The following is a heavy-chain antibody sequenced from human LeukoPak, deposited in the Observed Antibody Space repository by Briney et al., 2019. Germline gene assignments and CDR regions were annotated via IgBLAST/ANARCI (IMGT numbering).Heavy chain of an antibody. CDR2: ISRNGIYI. CDR3: ARDGLPATVADWFDP. V-gene: IGHV3-21*01. Sequence: GGSLRLSCAASGFTFNNYTMNWVRQAPGKGLEWVSSISRNGIYIKYVDSVKGRFTVSRDNAKNSLYLQMNSLRAEDTAVYYCARDGLPATVADWFDPWGQGTLVTVSS. CDR1: GFTFNNYT. J-gene: IGHJ5*02. D-gene: IGHD2-15*01.